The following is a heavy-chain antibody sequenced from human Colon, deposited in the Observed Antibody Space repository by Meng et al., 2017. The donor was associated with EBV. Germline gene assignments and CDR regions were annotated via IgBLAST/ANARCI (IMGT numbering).Heavy chain of an antibody. Sequence: QLQLQESGPGLVKPSETLSPTCTVSGGSITNGSYYWGWIRQPPGKGLEWIGNIYYSGNTYYNPSLKSRVTISVDASKNQFSLKLSSVTAADTALYYCATTKYDSGSYNWFDPWGQGTLVTVSS. CDR3: ATTKYDSGSYNWFDP. J-gene: IGHJ5*02. CDR2: IYYSGNT. CDR1: GGSITNGSYY. D-gene: IGHD3-10*01. V-gene: IGHV4-39*07.